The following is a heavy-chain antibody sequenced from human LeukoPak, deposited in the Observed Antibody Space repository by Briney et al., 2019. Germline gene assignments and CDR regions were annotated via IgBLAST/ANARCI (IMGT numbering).Heavy chain of an antibody. CDR3: ARNGGSYSFDF. D-gene: IGHD1-26*01. J-gene: IGHJ4*02. CDR1: GGSISSYY. V-gene: IGHV4-59*01. Sequence: SETLSLTCIVSGGSISSYYWSWIRQPPGKGLEWIGYMYYSGSTNYNPSLKSRVTILVDTSRNQFSLKLRSVTAADTAVCYCARNGGSYSFDFWGQGTLVTASS. CDR2: MYYSGST.